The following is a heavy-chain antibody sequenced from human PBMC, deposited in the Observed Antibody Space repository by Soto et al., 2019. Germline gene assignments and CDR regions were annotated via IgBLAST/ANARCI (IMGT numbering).Heavy chain of an antibody. CDR2: ISDDGASI. J-gene: IGHJ4*02. V-gene: IGHV3-48*03. CDR1: GFSFSSFA. CDR3: ARENSVQAWLHHFDH. D-gene: IGHD5-18*01. Sequence: GGSLRLSCEASGFSFSSFAMNWVRQAPGRGLEWVSYISDDGASIYYADSLKGRFTISRDNAKNSLSLQMNNLRAEDTAVYYCARENSVQAWLHHFDHWGLGTLVTVS.